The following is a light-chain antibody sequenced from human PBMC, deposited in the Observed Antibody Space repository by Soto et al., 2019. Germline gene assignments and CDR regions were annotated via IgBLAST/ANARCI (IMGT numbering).Light chain of an antibody. CDR3: QQYNSYSPWT. Sequence: DIQMTQSPSTLSASVGDRVTITCRASQSISSWLAWYQQKPGKAPKLLIYKASSLESGVPSRFSGSGSGTEFTLTISSLQPDEFAAYSCQQYNSYSPWTFGQGTKVEIK. V-gene: IGKV1-5*03. CDR2: KAS. CDR1: QSISSW. J-gene: IGKJ1*01.